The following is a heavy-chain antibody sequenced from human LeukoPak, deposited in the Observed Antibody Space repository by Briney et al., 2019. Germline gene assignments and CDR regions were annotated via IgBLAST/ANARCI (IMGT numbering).Heavy chain of an antibody. J-gene: IGHJ4*02. CDR1: GGSISSSSYY. V-gene: IGHV4-39*01. Sequence: PSETLSLTCTVSGGSISSSSYYWGWIRQPPGKGLEWIGSIFYSGSTYYNPSLKSRATISVDTSKNQFSLKLSSVTAADTAVYYCATGDRRWLQLDHWGQGALVTVSS. CDR2: IFYSGST. CDR3: ATGDRRWLQLDH. D-gene: IGHD5-24*01.